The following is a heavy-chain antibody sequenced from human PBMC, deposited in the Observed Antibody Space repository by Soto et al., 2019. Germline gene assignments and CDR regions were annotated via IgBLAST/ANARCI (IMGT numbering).Heavy chain of an antibody. J-gene: IGHJ6*02. CDR3: ARDRYCSSTSCRYSGAWYYYCYGMDV. CDR2: ISAYNGNT. CDR1: GYTFTSYG. V-gene: IGHV1-18*01. Sequence: ASVKVSCKASGYTFTSYGISWVRQAPGQGLEWMGWISAYNGNTNYAQKLQGRVTMTTDTSTSTAYMELRSLRSDDTAVYYCARDRYCSSTSCRYSGAWYYYCYGMDVWGQGTTVTVSS. D-gene: IGHD2-2*01.